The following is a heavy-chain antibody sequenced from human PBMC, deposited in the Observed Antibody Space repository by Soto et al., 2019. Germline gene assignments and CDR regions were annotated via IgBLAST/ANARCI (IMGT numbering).Heavy chain of an antibody. Sequence: PSETLSLTCTVSGDSMRPFYWTWIRQPPGKGLEWIGCIYYTGSTTYSSVSLKSRVTMSVETSKNKFSLKLSSVTAADTAVYYYARAAVLGASFENFDFWVDGRLVTVSS. CDR2: IYYTGST. D-gene: IGHD6-19*01. J-gene: IGHJ4*01. CDR3: ARAAVLGASFENFDF. CDR1: GDSMRPFY. V-gene: IGHV4-59*01.